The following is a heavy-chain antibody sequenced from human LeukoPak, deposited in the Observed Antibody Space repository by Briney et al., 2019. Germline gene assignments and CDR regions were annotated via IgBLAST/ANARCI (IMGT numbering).Heavy chain of an antibody. Sequence: GGSLRLSCGTSGFXFNNNAISWGRQAPGKGLEWGSAINGGGDATEYADSVKGRFTISRDNSKNTLYLQMNSLRPDDTAVYYCARCTASCYANAFDVWGQGTLLTVSS. CDR3: ARCTASCYANAFDV. J-gene: IGHJ3*01. V-gene: IGHV3-23*01. CDR1: GFXFNNNA. D-gene: IGHD2-2*01. CDR2: INGGGDAT.